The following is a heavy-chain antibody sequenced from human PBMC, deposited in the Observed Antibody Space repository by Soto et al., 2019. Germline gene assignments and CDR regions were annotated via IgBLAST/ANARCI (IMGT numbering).Heavy chain of an antibody. D-gene: IGHD3-9*01. Sequence: ASVKVSCKASGYTFTSYGISWVRQAPGQGLEWMGWISAYNGNTNYAQKLQGRVTMTTDTSTSTAYMEMRSLRSDDTAVYFCARDGYYDILTGYPWFDPWGQGTLVTVS. J-gene: IGHJ5*02. CDR1: GYTFTSYG. V-gene: IGHV1-18*01. CDR3: ARDGYYDILTGYPWFDP. CDR2: ISAYNGNT.